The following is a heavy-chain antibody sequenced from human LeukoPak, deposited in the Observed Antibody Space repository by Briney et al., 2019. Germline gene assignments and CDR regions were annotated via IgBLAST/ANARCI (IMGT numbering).Heavy chain of an antibody. D-gene: IGHD5-12*01. CDR1: GGSISSGGYY. CDR3: ARESYSGYDIVSHYYGMDV. CDR2: IYYSGST. J-gene: IGHJ6*02. V-gene: IGHV4-31*03. Sequence: SETLSLTCTVSGGSISSGGYYWSWIRQHPGKGLEWIGYIYYSGSTYYNPSLKSRVTISVDTSKNQFSLKLSSVTAADTAVYYCARESYSGYDIVSHYYGMDVWGQGTTVTVFS.